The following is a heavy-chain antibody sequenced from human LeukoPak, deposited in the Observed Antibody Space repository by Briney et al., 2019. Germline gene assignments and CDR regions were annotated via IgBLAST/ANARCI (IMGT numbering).Heavy chain of an antibody. CDR2: IYHSGIT. J-gene: IGHJ4*02. CDR3: ARDGHDFWSGYTTDY. Sequence: SETLSLTCTVSGYSITSGYYWGWIRQPPGKGLEWIGTIYHSGITYYNPSLKSRVTMSADTSNNQISLKLSSVTAADTAVYYCARDGHDFWSGYTTDYWGQGTLVTVSS. V-gene: IGHV4-38-2*02. D-gene: IGHD3-3*01. CDR1: GYSITSGYY.